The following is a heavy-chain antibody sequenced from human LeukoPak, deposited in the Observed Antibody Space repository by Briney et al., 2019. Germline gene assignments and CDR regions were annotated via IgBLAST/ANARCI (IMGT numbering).Heavy chain of an antibody. V-gene: IGHV4-34*01. CDR1: GGSITDYY. J-gene: IGHJ4*02. Sequence: SETLSLTCALSGGSITDYYYNWVRQPPGKGLEWIGEINHTGSTTYNPSLKSRVTISGDTSKNQFSLKLSSVTAADTAVYYCARTYSGYAVVDYWGQGTLVTVSS. CDR3: ARTYSGYAVVDY. D-gene: IGHD5-12*01. CDR2: INHTGST.